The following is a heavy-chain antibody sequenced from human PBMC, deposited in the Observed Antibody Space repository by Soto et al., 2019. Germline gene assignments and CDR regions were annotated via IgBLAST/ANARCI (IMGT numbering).Heavy chain of an antibody. J-gene: IGHJ4*02. V-gene: IGHV1-69*12. D-gene: IGHD5-12*01. CDR2: IIPIFGTA. CDR1: GSHFRHYA. CDR3: ARGDGYINFDY. Sequence: QVQPVQFWAEVKKPGSSVKGPCKASGSHFRHYAISWVRQAPGQGLEWMGGIIPIFGTANYAQKFQGRVTITADESTSTAYMELSSLRSEDTAVYYCARGDGYINFDYWGQGTLVTVSS.